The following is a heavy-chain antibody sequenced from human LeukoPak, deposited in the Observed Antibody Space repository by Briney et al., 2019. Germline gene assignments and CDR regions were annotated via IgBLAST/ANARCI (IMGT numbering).Heavy chain of an antibody. J-gene: IGHJ4*02. CDR1: GFTFSSYG. Sequence: GGSLRLSCAASGFTFSSYGMHWVREAPGKGLEWVSAISGSGGSTYYADSVKGRFTISRDNSKNTLYLQMNSLRAEDTAVYYCAKSDRGFWSGYTNPFDYWGQGTLVTVSS. CDR2: ISGSGGST. V-gene: IGHV3-23*01. CDR3: AKSDRGFWSGYTNPFDY. D-gene: IGHD3-3*01.